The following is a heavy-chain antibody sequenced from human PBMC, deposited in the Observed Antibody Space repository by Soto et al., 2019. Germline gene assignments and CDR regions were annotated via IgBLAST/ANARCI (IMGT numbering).Heavy chain of an antibody. V-gene: IGHV1-69*13. D-gene: IGHD2-2*01. Sequence: SVKLSCKASGCTFSSYAISWVRQAPGQGLEWMGGIIPIFGTANYAQKFQGRVTITADESTSTAYMELSSLRSEDTAVYYCARDTGHCSSTSCYYFPYFDIWGQGTMVTVSS. CDR1: GCTFSSYA. CDR3: ARDTGHCSSTSCYYFPYFDI. J-gene: IGHJ3*02. CDR2: IIPIFGTA.